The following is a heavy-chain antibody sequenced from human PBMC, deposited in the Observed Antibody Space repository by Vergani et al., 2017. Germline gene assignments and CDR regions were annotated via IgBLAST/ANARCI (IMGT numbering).Heavy chain of an antibody. CDR2: ISGSGGST. Sequence: VQLVESGGGLVQPGGSLRLSCAASGFTFSSYAMSWVRQAPGKGLEWVSAISGSGGSTYYADSVKGRFTISRDNSKNTLYLQMNSLRAEDTAVYYCARTYYDFWSGYFDAFDIWGQGTMVTVSS. J-gene: IGHJ3*02. CDR3: ARTYYDFWSGYFDAFDI. V-gene: IGHV3-23*04. CDR1: GFTFSSYA. D-gene: IGHD3-3*01.